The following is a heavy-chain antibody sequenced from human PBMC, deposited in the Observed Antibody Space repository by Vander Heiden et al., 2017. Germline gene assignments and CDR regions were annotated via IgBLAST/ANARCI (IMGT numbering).Heavy chain of an antibody. J-gene: IGHJ4*02. CDR3: ARDRGGSASWGY. D-gene: IGHD3-16*01. V-gene: IGHV1-18*01. Sequence: QVQLVQSGAEVKKPGASVKVSCKASGYTFTSYGIGWVRQAPGQGLGWWGWVSAYKGNTNDAQKLQGRVTMTPDTSTSTASMELRSLRSDDPAVYYCARDRGGSASWGYWGQGPLVTVSS. CDR2: VSAYKGNT. CDR1: GYTFTSYG.